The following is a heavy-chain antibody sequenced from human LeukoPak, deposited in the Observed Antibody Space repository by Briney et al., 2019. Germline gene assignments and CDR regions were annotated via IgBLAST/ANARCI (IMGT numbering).Heavy chain of an antibody. Sequence: GGSLRLSCIVSGFTFGNDWMHWVRQAPGKGLVWVSRMNTDGRTTYYADSVKGRFTISRDNAKNTLYLQMSSLRAEDTALYYCAKDRYCTSSSCPIDYWGRGTLVTVSS. CDR2: MNTDGRTT. CDR1: GFTFGNDW. CDR3: AKDRYCTSSSCPIDY. D-gene: IGHD2-15*01. J-gene: IGHJ4*02. V-gene: IGHV3-74*01.